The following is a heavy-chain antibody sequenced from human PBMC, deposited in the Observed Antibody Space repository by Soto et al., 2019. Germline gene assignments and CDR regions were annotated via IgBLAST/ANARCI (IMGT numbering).Heavy chain of an antibody. CDR3: AKATTGINSPTDV. CDR1: GFTFSNYA. Sequence: DVQLLESGGALEQPGGSLRLSCAASGFTFSNYAMSWVRQATGKGLEWVSTISSSGDNTYYADSVKGRFTISRDNSRNTLRLQMNSLRAEDTAVYHCAKATTGINSPTDVWGQGTLVTVSS. J-gene: IGHJ4*02. D-gene: IGHD7-27*01. V-gene: IGHV3-23*01. CDR2: ISSSGDNT.